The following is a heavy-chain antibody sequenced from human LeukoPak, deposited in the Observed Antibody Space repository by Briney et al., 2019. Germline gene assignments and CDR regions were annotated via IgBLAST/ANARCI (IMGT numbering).Heavy chain of an antibody. Sequence: GGSLRLSCAASGFTVSSNYMSWVRQAPGKGLEWVSVMYSGGSTYYADSVKGRFTISRDNSKNTLYLQMNSLRAEDTAVYYCARLAAAGIYYYYGMDVWGQGTTVTVSS. V-gene: IGHV3-53*01. CDR1: GFTVSSNY. CDR2: MYSGGST. J-gene: IGHJ6*02. CDR3: ARLAAAGIYYYYGMDV. D-gene: IGHD6-13*01.